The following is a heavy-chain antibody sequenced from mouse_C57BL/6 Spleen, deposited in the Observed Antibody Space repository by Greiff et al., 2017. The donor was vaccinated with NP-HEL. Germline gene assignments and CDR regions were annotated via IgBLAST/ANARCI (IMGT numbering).Heavy chain of an antibody. V-gene: IGHV1-4*01. D-gene: IGHD2-4*01. Sequence: VQLQQSGAELARPGASVKMSCKASGYTFPSYTMHWVKQRPGQGLEWIGYINPSSGYTTYNQKFKDKATLTADKNSSTAYMQQSSLTSEDSAVYYCARGYDDDVAYWGQGTLVTVSA. CDR2: INPSSGYT. J-gene: IGHJ3*01. CDR3: ARGYDDDVAY. CDR1: GYTFPSYT.